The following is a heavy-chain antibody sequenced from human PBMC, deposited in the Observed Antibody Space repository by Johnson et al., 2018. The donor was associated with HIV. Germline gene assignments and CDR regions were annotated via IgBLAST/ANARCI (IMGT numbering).Heavy chain of an antibody. CDR2: MNADGKST. CDR3: ARLPSGYNRDAFNI. D-gene: IGHD5-18*01. V-gene: IGHV3-23*01. CDR1: GFTFSNSA. Sequence: EVQLLESGGGVVRPGGSLRLSCAASGFTFSNSAMSWVRQAPGKGLVWVSRMNADGKSTTYADSVKGRFTISRDNAKNSLFLQMNSLRVDDTAVYYCARLPSGYNRDAFNIWGQGTMVTVSS. J-gene: IGHJ3*02.